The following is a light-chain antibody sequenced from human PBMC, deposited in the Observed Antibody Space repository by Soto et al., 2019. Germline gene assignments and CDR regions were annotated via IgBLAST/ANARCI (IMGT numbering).Light chain of an antibody. J-gene: IGKJ5*01. CDR2: GAS. CDR1: QSVNNN. Sequence: EIVMTQSPATLSVSPGERATLSCRASQSVNNNLAWYQQKPGQAPRLLISGASTRATDIPARFSGSGSGTEFTLPISSLQSEDFAVYYCQQYNNWPPPITFGQGTRLEIK. V-gene: IGKV3-15*01. CDR3: QQYNNWPPPIT.